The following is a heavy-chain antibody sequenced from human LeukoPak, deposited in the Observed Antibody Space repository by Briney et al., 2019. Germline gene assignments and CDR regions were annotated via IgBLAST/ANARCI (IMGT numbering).Heavy chain of an antibody. J-gene: IGHJ4*02. CDR1: RFTFSTYI. D-gene: IGHD5-12*01. CDR2: ISSGSNYI. V-gene: IGHV3-21*01. Sequence: PGGSLRLSCAASRFTFSTYIMNWVRQAPGKGLEWVSSISSGSNYIYYAGSVKGRFTISRDNAKNSLYLQMNSLRVEDSAVYYCARVTSGRIDYWGQGTLVTVSP. CDR3: ARVTSGRIDY.